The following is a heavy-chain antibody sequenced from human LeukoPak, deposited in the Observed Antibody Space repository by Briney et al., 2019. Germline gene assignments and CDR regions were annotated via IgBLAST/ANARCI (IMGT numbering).Heavy chain of an antibody. CDR3: AKVDSRSFHGNFDY. CDR2: ISGTGGTT. D-gene: IGHD6-13*01. CDR1: GFTFSSYA. V-gene: IGHV3-23*01. J-gene: IGHJ4*02. Sequence: GGSLRLSCAPYGFTFSSYAMSWVRQAPGNGLEWVSGISGTGGTTYYADSVKGRFTISRDNSKNTLYLQMNSLRAEDTAVYYCAKVDSRSFHGNFDYWGQGTLVTVSS.